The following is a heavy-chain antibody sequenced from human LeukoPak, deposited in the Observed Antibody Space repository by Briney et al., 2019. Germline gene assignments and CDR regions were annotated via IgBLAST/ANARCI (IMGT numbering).Heavy chain of an antibody. D-gene: IGHD6-13*01. CDR1: GLTLSSCA. CDR3: AKSFGYSRSWFDN. Sequence: GGSLRLSCAASGLTLSSCAMSWVRQAPGKGLEWVSSISISGDTYYADSVKGRFTISRDNSKNTLYLQMNSLRVGDTAVYYCAKSFGYSRSWFDNWGQGTLVTVSS. J-gene: IGHJ4*02. CDR2: ISISGDT. V-gene: IGHV3-23*01.